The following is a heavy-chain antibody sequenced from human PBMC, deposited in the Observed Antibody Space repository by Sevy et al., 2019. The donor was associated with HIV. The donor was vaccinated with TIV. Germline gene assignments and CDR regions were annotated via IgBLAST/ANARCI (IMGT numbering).Heavy chain of an antibody. CDR3: RTWIQQSLRDC. CDR2: IKPSGSEK. CDR1: GFTFSSYW. V-gene: IGHV3-7*01. Sequence: GGSLRLSCAASGFTFSSYWMTWVRQAPGKRPEWVADIKPSGSEKKYVDSVKGRFTVSRDNAKNILYLQMNSLRVEDTAVYYCRTWIQQSLRDCWGQRTLVTVSS. D-gene: IGHD5-18*01. J-gene: IGHJ4*02.